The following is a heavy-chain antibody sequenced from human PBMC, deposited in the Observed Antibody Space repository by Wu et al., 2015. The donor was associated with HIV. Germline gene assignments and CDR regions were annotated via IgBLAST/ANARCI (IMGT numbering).Heavy chain of an antibody. D-gene: IGHD5-12*01. Sequence: QVQLVQSGAEVKKPGSSVKVSCKASGGTFSSYAISWVRQAPGQGLEWMGGIIPIFGTANYAQKFQGRVTITTDESTSTAYMELSSLRSEDTAVYYCAREGGDSGYAPWAWYFDLWGRGTLVTVSS. CDR3: AREGGDSGYAPWAWYFDL. V-gene: IGHV1-69*05. CDR2: IIPIFGTA. CDR1: GGTFSSYA. J-gene: IGHJ2*01.